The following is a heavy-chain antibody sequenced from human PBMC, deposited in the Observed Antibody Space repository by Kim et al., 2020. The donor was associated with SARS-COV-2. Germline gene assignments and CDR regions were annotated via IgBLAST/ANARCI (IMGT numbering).Heavy chain of an antibody. CDR2: IWYDGSNK. V-gene: IGHV3-33*06. CDR1: GFTFSSYG. D-gene: IGHD4-17*01. J-gene: IGHJ6*02. Sequence: GGSLRLSCAASGFTFSSYGMHWVRQAPGKGLEWVAVIWYDGSNKYYADSVKGRFTISRDNSKNTLYLQMNSLRAEDTAVYYCAKGVGDRTGPGMDVWGQGTTVTVSS. CDR3: AKGVGDRTGPGMDV.